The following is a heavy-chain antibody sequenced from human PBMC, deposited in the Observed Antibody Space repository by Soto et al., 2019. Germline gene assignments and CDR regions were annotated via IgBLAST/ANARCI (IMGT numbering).Heavy chain of an antibody. J-gene: IGHJ3*02. CDR3: AKDPAAIPRGAFDT. V-gene: IGHV3-23*01. CDR1: GFTFSSYA. CDR2: ISGSGGST. Sequence: EVQLLESGGGLVKPGGSLRLSCAASGFTFSSYAMSWVRQAPGKGLEWVSAISGSGGSTDYAESVKGRFTISRDNSKNTVYLQMNSLRAEDTAVYYCAKDPAAIPRGAFDTWGQGTLVTVSS. D-gene: IGHD2-2*01.